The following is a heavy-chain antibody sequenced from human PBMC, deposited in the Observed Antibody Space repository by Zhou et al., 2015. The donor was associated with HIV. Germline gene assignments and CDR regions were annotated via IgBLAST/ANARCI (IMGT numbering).Heavy chain of an antibody. J-gene: IGHJ4*02. D-gene: IGHD5-18*01. Sequence: QVQLVQSGAEVKKPGSSVKVSCKASGGTFSSYAISWVRQAPGQGLEWMGGIIPIFGTANYAQKFQGRVTITADESTSTAYMELSSLRSEDTAVYYCARDKRPRSHGPYYFDYWGQGTLVTVSS. CDR1: GGTFSSYA. CDR2: IIPIFGTA. V-gene: IGHV1-69*01. CDR3: ARDKRPRSHGPYYFDY.